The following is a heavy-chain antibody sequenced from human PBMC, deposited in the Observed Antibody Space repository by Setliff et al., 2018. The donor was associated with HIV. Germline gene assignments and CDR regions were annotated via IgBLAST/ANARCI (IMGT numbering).Heavy chain of an antibody. V-gene: IGHV3-30*07. D-gene: IGHD6-13*01. CDR3: GRVLQPLVLSNYMDV. CDR2: ISSDGSDK. CDR1: EFIFSRYA. J-gene: IGHJ6*03. Sequence: PGGSLRLSCAASEFIFSRYAIYWVRQAPGKGLEWVAVISSDGSDKYYADSVKGRFTISRDNAKNSLYLQMNSLRDEDTAVYYCGRVLQPLVLSNYMDVWGKGTTVTVSS.